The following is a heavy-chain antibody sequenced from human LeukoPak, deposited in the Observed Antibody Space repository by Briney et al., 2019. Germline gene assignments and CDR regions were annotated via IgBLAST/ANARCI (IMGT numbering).Heavy chain of an antibody. J-gene: IGHJ4*02. CDR3: ATGSSGFLDY. D-gene: IGHD3-3*01. Sequence: ASVKVSCKVSGYTFTDYYMHWVQQAPGKGLEWMGLVDPGDGETIYAEKFQGRVTITADTSTDTAYMELSSLRSEDTAVYYCATGSSGFLDYWGQGTLVTVSS. CDR1: GYTFTDYY. V-gene: IGHV1-69-2*01. CDR2: VDPGDGET.